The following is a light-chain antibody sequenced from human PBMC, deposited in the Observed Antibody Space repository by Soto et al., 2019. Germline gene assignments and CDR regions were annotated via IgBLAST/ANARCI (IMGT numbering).Light chain of an antibody. CDR1: SSNIGAGYD. V-gene: IGLV1-40*01. Sequence: QSVLTQPPSVSGAPGQWVTISCTGSSSNIGAGYDVHWYQQLPGTAPKLLIYGNSNRPSGVPDRFSGSKYGTSASLAIAGVRADDEADYYCQSYDSSISVWVFGGGTKLTVL. J-gene: IGLJ3*02. CDR3: QSYDSSISVWV. CDR2: GNS.